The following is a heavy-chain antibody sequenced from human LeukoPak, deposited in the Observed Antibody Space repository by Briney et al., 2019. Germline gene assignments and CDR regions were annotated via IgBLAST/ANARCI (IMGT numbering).Heavy chain of an antibody. CDR2: IIPIFGTA. CDR3: ARAHRSYSSSWYDYFDY. Sequence: SVKVSCKASGGTFSSYAISGVRQAPGQGLEWMGGIIPIFGTANYAQKFQGRVTITADESTSTAYMELSSLRSEDTAVYYCARAHRSYSSSWYDYFDYWDQGTLVTVSS. V-gene: IGHV1-69*13. D-gene: IGHD6-13*01. J-gene: IGHJ4*02. CDR1: GGTFSSYA.